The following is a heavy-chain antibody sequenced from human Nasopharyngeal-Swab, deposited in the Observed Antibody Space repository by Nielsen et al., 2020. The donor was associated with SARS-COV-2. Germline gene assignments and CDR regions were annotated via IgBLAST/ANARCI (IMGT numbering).Heavy chain of an antibody. Sequence: VRQAPGKGLEWVAFIRYDGSNKYYADSVKGRFTISRDNSKNTLYLQMNSLGAEDTAVYYCAKEGDIVVVPAATKNRRGRREQNFDYWGQGTLVTVSS. J-gene: IGHJ4*02. D-gene: IGHD2-2*01. V-gene: IGHV3-30*02. CDR2: IRYDGSNK. CDR3: AKEGDIVVVPAATKNRRGRREQNFDY.